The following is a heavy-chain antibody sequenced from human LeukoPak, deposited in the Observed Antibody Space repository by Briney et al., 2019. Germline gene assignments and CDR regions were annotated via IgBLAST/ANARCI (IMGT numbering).Heavy chain of an antibody. CDR2: IYSGGST. V-gene: IGHV3-53*01. D-gene: IGHD1-26*01. CDR3: AGVRVGAGYYFDY. J-gene: IGHJ4*02. CDR1: GFTVSSNY. Sequence: GGSLRLSCAASGFTVSSNYMSWVRQAPGKGLEWVSVIYSGGSTYYADSVKGRFTSSRDNSKNTLYLQMNSLRAEDTAAYYCAGVRVGAGYYFDYWGQGTLVTVSS.